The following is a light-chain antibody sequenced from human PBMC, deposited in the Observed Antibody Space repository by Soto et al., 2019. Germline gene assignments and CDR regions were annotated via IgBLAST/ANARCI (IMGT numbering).Light chain of an antibody. CDR2: EVS. V-gene: IGLV2-8*01. Sequence: QSVLTQPHSASGSPGQSVTISCTVTSSDVGGYNYVSWYQQHPGKAPKLMIYEVSKRPSGVPDRFSGSKSGNTASLTVSGLQAEDEADYYCSSYAGSNTEVFGTGTKRTVL. CDR1: SSDVGGYNY. J-gene: IGLJ1*01. CDR3: SSYAGSNTEV.